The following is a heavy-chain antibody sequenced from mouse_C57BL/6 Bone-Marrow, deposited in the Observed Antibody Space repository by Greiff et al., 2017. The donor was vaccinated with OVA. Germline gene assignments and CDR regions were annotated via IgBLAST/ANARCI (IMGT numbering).Heavy chain of an antibody. J-gene: IGHJ2*01. CDR2: IDPETGGT. CDR1: GYTFTDYE. D-gene: IGHD2-1*01. Sequence: QVQLQQSGAELVRPGASVTLSCKASGYTFTDYEMHWVKQTPVHGLEWIGAIDPETGGTAYNQKFKGKAILTADKSSSTAYMELRSLTSEDSAVYYCTRTYGNYGDVDCWGQGTTLTVSS. V-gene: IGHV1-15*01. CDR3: TRTYGNYGDVDC.